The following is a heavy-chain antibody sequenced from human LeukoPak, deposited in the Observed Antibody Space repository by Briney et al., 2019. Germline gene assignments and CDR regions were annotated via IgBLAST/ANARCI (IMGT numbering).Heavy chain of an antibody. Sequence: GALRLSCAASGFTLCRLAMRLGRQAPGEGVGGGSVISGSGGSTYYADSVKGRFTISRDNSKNTLYLQMASLRVEDTAVYYCARQFDGSHPNAFDIWGQGTMVTASS. D-gene: IGHD1-26*01. J-gene: IGHJ3*02. CDR1: GFTLCRLA. CDR3: ARQFDGSHPNAFDI. V-gene: IGHV3-23*01. CDR2: ISGSGGST.